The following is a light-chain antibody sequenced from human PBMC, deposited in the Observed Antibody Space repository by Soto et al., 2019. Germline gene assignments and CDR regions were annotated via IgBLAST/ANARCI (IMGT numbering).Light chain of an antibody. Sequence: EIVMTQSPATLSVSPGERATLSCRASQSVSSSLAWHQQKPGQAPRLLIYGASTRATGIPARFSGSGSGTEFTLTISSLQSEDFAVSYCQQYNNWPRTFGQGTKVDIK. CDR2: GAS. CDR1: QSVSSS. V-gene: IGKV3-15*01. CDR3: QQYNNWPRT. J-gene: IGKJ1*01.